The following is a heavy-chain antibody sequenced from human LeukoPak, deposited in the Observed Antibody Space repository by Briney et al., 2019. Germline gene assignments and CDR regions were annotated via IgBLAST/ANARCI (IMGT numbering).Heavy chain of an antibody. CDR2: INANTGNP. Sequence: ASVKVSCKASGYTFTSYAMNWVRQAPGQGLEWMGWINANTGNPTYAQGFTGRFVFSLDTSISTAYLHISGLKAEDTAVYYCARDGLRSCTSSSCYPGEDAFDIWGQGTMVTVSS. V-gene: IGHV7-4-1*02. D-gene: IGHD2-2*01. CDR3: ARDGLRSCTSSSCYPGEDAFDI. CDR1: GYTFTSYA. J-gene: IGHJ3*02.